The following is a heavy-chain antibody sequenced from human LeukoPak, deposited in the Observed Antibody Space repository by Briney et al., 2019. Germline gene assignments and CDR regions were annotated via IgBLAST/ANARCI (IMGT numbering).Heavy chain of an antibody. Sequence: ASVKVSCKASGYTFTSYGISWVRQAPGQGLEWMGWISAYNGNTNYAQKLQGRVTMTTDTSTSTAYMELRSLRSDDTAVYYCARGISIAAAGPPWYFGLWGRGTLVTVSS. D-gene: IGHD6-13*01. CDR2: ISAYNGNT. CDR3: ARGISIAAAGPPWYFGL. CDR1: GYTFTSYG. V-gene: IGHV1-18*01. J-gene: IGHJ2*01.